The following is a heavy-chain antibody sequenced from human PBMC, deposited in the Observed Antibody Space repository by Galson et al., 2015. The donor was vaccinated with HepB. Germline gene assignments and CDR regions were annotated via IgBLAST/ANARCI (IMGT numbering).Heavy chain of an antibody. Sequence: SLRLSCAASGLTLSSYTMSWVRQAPGKGLEWVSSISGSGGSTYYVDSMEGRFTISRDNSKNTVYLQMNSLRSEDTAVYYCAKGNWGSTPDFWGQGTLVTVSS. D-gene: IGHD7-27*01. CDR2: ISGSGGST. CDR1: GLTLSSYT. CDR3: AKGNWGSTPDF. V-gene: IGHV3-23*01. J-gene: IGHJ4*02.